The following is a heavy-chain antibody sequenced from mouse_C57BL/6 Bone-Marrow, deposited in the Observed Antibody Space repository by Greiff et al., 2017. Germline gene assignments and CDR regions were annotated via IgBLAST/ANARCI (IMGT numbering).Heavy chain of an antibody. CDR1: GFNIKDDY. CDR2: IDPENGDT. V-gene: IGHV14-4*01. J-gene: IGHJ1*03. Sequence: EVKLMESGAELVRSGASVKLSCTASGFNIKDDYMHWVKQRPEQGLEWIGWIDPENGDTEYASKFQGKATITADTSSNTAYLQLSSLTSEDTAVYYCTTAGRGYFDVWGTGTTVTVSS. D-gene: IGHD3-2*02. CDR3: TTAGRGYFDV.